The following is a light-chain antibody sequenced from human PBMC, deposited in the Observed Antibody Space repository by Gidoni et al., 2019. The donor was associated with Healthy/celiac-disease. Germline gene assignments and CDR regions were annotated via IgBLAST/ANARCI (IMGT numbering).Light chain of an antibody. Sequence: EIAMTQAPATLSVSPGESATLSCRASQSVSSNLAWYQQKPAQAPRLLIYGASTRATGIPARFSGSGSGTEFTLTISSLQSEDFAVYYCQQYNNWPPLTFGGGTKVEIK. CDR1: QSVSSN. CDR3: QQYNNWPPLT. J-gene: IGKJ4*01. CDR2: GAS. V-gene: IGKV3-15*01.